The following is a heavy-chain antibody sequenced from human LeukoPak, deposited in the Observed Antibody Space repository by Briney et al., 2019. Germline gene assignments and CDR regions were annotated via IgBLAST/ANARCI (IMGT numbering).Heavy chain of an antibody. D-gene: IGHD5-12*01. J-gene: IGHJ4*02. V-gene: IGHV1-69*13. Sequence: SVKVSCKASGGTFSSYAISWVRQAPGQGLEWMGGIIPIFGTANYAQKFQGRVTITADESTSTAYMELSSLRSEDTAVYYCAGGYSGYLTDFDYWGQGTLVPVSS. CDR3: AGGYSGYLTDFDY. CDR1: GGTFSSYA. CDR2: IIPIFGTA.